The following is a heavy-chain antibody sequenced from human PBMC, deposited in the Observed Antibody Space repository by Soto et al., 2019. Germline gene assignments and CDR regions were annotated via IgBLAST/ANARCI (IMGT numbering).Heavy chain of an antibody. J-gene: IGHJ6*02. V-gene: IGHV3-9*01. CDR2: ISRNSGSI. Sequence: GGSLRLSCAASGFTFDDYAMHWVRQAPGKGLEWVSGISRNSGSIGYADSVKGRFTISRDNAKNSLYLQMNSLRAEDTALYYCAKGRSYYYGMDVWGQGTTVTVSS. CDR3: AKGRSYYYGMDV. CDR1: GFTFDDYA.